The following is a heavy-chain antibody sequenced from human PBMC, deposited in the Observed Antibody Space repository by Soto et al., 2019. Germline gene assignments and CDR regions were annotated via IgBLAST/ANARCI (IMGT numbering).Heavy chain of an antibody. J-gene: IGHJ4*02. Sequence: PSETLSLTCTVSGGSISSYYWSWIRQPPGKGLEWIGYIYHSGSTNYNPSLKSRVTISVDTSKNQFSLKLSSVTAADTAVYYCARGQGAAAGHSNFDYWGQGALVTVPS. D-gene: IGHD6-13*01. V-gene: IGHV4-59*12. CDR3: ARGQGAAAGHSNFDY. CDR2: IYHSGST. CDR1: GGSISSYY.